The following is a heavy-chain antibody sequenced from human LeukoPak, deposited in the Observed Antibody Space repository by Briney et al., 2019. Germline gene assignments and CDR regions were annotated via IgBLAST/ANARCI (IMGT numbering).Heavy chain of an antibody. V-gene: IGHV3-23*01. Sequence: GGSLRLSCAASGFIFSNYAVTWVRQAPGKGLEWVSSISTTGAVTHYADSVKGRFTISRDNSKSALYLLMNSLRVEDTAVYYCARVSRWELTDWGQGTLVTVSS. CDR3: ARVSRWELTD. CDR1: GFIFSNYA. J-gene: IGHJ4*02. CDR2: ISTTGAVT. D-gene: IGHD1-7*01.